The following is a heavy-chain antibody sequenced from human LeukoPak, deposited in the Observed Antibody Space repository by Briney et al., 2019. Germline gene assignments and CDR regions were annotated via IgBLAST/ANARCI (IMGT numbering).Heavy chain of an antibody. Sequence: PSETLSLTCTVSGGSISSSSYYWGWIRQPPGKGLEWIGSIYYSGSTYYSPSLKSRVTISVDTSKNQFSLKLSSVTAADTAVYYCARGSNLLRTLDYWGQGTLVTVSS. J-gene: IGHJ4*02. CDR3: ARGSNLLRTLDY. D-gene: IGHD3-10*01. CDR1: GGSISSSSYY. CDR2: IYYSGST. V-gene: IGHV4-39*01.